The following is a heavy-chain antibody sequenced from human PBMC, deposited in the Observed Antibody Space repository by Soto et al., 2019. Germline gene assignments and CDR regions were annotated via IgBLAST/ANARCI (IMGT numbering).Heavy chain of an antibody. J-gene: IGHJ5*02. CDR3: AKDRTYSKRLFDP. D-gene: IGHD6-13*01. V-gene: IGHV3-48*01. CDR2: ISSSSSTI. Sequence: PGGSLRLSCAASGFTFSSYSMNWVRQAPGKRLEWVSYISSSSSTIYYADSVKGRFTISRDNSKNTLYLQMNSLRAEDTAVYYCAKDRTYSKRLFDPWGQGTLVTVSS. CDR1: GFTFSSYS.